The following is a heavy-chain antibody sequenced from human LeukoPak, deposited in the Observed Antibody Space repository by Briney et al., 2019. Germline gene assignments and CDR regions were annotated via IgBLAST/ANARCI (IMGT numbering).Heavy chain of an antibody. Sequence: ASVKVSCKCSGYSFTTYDINWVRQATGQGLEWMGWMNPNSGNTGYAQGFQGRVTMTRDTSISTAYRELNSLTSEDTAVYYCAKNVRDTGTFDYWGQGTLVTVSS. D-gene: IGHD5-18*01. CDR1: GYSFTTYD. CDR2: MNPNSGNT. V-gene: IGHV1-8*01. J-gene: IGHJ4*02. CDR3: AKNVRDTGTFDY.